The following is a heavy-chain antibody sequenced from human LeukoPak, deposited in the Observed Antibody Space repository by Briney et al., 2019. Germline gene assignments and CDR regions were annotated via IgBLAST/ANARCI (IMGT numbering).Heavy chain of an antibody. J-gene: IGHJ4*02. CDR1: GYTFTGYY. V-gene: IGHV1-2*02. CDR3: ARGEITSGGVIVVFDY. CDR2: INPNSGGT. Sequence: ASVNVSCKASGYTFTGYYVHWVRQAPGQGLEWMGWINPNSGGTNYAQKFHGRVTMTRDTSISTAYMELSRLRSDDTAVYYCARGEITSGGVIVVFDYWGQGTLVTVSS. D-gene: IGHD3-16*02.